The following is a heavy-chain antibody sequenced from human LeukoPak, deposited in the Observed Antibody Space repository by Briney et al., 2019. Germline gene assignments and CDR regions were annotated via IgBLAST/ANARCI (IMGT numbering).Heavy chain of an antibody. Sequence: ASVKVSCKASGYTFTGYYMHWVRQAPGQGLEGMGWINPNSGGTNHAQKFQGRVTMTRDTYISTAYMELRRLRSDDTAVYYCARVRGLGYCSGGSCNGAFDIWGQGTMVTVSS. D-gene: IGHD2-15*01. J-gene: IGHJ3*02. V-gene: IGHV1-2*02. CDR3: ARVRGLGYCSGGSCNGAFDI. CDR2: INPNSGGT. CDR1: GYTFTGYY.